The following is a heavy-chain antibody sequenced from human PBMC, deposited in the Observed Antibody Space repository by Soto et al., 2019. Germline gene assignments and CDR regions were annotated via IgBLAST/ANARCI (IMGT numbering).Heavy chain of an antibody. J-gene: IGHJ5*02. CDR3: ARGQQLVYNWFDP. CDR2: INHSGST. V-gene: IGHV4-34*01. D-gene: IGHD6-13*01. Sequence: SETLSLTCAVYGGSFSGYYWSWIRQPPGKGLEGIGEINHSGSTNYNPSLKSRVTISVDTSKNQFSLKLSSVTAADTAVYYCARGQQLVYNWFDPWGQGTLVTVSS. CDR1: GGSFSGYY.